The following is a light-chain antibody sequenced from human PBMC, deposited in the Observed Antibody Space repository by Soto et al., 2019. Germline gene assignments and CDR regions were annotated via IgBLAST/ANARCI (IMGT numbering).Light chain of an antibody. CDR2: AAS. CDR1: QGMRND. Sequence: AIPMTQSPSSLSASVGDRVTITCRESQGMRNDLGWYQQKPGKAPKLLIYAASSLQSGVPSRFSGSGSVTDFTLTISRVQPDDFATYYCLQDYNYPWTFRQGTTVEIK. V-gene: IGKV1-6*01. CDR3: LQDYNYPWT. J-gene: IGKJ1*01.